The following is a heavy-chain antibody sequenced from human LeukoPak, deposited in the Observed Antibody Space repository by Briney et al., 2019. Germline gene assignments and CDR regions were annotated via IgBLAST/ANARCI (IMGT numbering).Heavy chain of an antibody. V-gene: IGHV1-2*02. CDR2: INPNSGGT. CDR3: AREIEWELPSSFDY. J-gene: IGHJ4*02. CDR1: GYTFTCYY. Sequence: ASVKVSCKASGYTFTCYYMHWVRQAPGQGREGMGWINPNSGGTNYAQKFQGRVTMTRDTSISTAYMELSRLRSDDTAVYYCAREIEWELPSSFDYWGQGTLVTVSS. D-gene: IGHD1-26*01.